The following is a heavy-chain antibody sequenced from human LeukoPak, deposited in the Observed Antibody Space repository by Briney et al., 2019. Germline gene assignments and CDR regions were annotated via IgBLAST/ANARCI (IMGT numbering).Heavy chain of an antibody. Sequence: ASVKVSCKASGYTFTGYYMHWVRQAPGQGLEWMGWINPNSGGTNYAQKFQGRVTMTRDTSISTAYMELSRLRSDDTAVYYCARENSGSYRWFDPWGQGTLVTVSS. CDR3: ARENSGSYRWFDP. CDR2: INPNSGGT. J-gene: IGHJ5*02. CDR1: GYTFTGYY. V-gene: IGHV1-2*02. D-gene: IGHD1-26*01.